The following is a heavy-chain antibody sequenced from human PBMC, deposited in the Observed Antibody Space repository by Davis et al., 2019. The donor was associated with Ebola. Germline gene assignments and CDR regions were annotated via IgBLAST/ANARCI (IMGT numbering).Heavy chain of an antibody. CDR1: GGSISNYY. V-gene: IGHV4-4*07. CDR3: AREGNYYYNAMDV. CDR2: IYASGST. Sequence: PSETLSLTCSVPGGSISNYYWSWIRQPADKGLEWIGRIYASGSTNYNPSLKSRVTMSVDTSKNQFSLKLSSVTAADTAVYYCAREGNYYYNAMDVWGQGTTITVSS. J-gene: IGHJ6*02.